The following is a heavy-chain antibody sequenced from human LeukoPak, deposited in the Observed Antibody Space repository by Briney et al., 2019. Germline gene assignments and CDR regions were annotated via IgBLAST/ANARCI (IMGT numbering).Heavy chain of an antibody. V-gene: IGHV3-30-3*01. D-gene: IGHD6-13*01. CDR1: GFTFSSYA. CDR3: AKDLAAGPTPYDY. J-gene: IGHJ4*02. Sequence: PGGSLRLSCAASGFTFSSYAMHWVRQAPGKGLEWVAVILYDGSNKYYADSVKGRFTISRDNSKNTLYLQMNSLRAEDTAVYYCAKDLAAGPTPYDYWGQGTLVTVSS. CDR2: ILYDGSNK.